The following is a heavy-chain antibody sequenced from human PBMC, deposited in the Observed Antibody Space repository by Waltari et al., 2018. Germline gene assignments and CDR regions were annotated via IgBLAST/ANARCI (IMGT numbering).Heavy chain of an antibody. CDR1: GGSFRDYY. CDR2: INRGGST. D-gene: IGHD2-2*01. CDR3: ARGACSDTSCYANYYYMDV. Sequence: QVQLQQWGAGLLKPSETLSLTCAVYGGSFRDYYWPSIRQPPWKGLEWIGGINRGGSTNYNASLKGRVTISVDSSKTQFSLRLTSVAAADTAVYYCARGACSDTSCYANYYYMDVWGKGTAVTVSS. V-gene: IGHV4-34*01. J-gene: IGHJ6*03.